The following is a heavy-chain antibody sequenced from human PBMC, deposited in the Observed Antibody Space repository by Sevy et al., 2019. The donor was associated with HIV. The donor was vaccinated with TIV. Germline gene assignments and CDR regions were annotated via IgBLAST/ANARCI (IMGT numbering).Heavy chain of an antibody. V-gene: IGHV4-30-4*08. J-gene: IGHJ5*02. D-gene: IGHD6-6*01. Sequence: SETLSLTCTVSGDSISSGNYYWHWIRQPPGKGLEWIGYISYTGNTYYNPSLKSPVTISVDTSNNQFSLRLTSVTAADTAGYYCARDATEYTSSPVWFDPWGQGTLVTVSS. CDR1: GDSISSGNYY. CDR3: ARDATEYTSSPVWFDP. CDR2: ISYTGNT.